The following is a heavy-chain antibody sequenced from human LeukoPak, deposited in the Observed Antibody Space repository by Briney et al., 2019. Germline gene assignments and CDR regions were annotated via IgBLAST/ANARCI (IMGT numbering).Heavy chain of an antibody. CDR3: ARRRGYSYGPDAFDI. CDR1: GSSFTSYW. CDR2: IYPSDSDT. V-gene: IGHV5-51*01. D-gene: IGHD5-18*01. Sequence: GEPLKISCKGSGSSFTSYWIGWVRQIPGKGLEWMGIIYPSDSDTRYSPAFQGQVTISVDKSISTAYLQWSSLKASDTAMYYCARRRGYSYGPDAFDIWGQGTMVTVSS. J-gene: IGHJ3*02.